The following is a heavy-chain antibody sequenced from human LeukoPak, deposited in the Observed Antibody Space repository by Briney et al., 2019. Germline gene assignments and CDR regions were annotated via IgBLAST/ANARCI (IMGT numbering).Heavy chain of an antibody. CDR1: GYTFTSYD. CDR3: ARGEKYYVFWSGCYTGWWFDT. J-gene: IGHJ5*02. V-gene: IGHV1-8*01. Sequence: ASVKVPCKASGYTFTSYDINWVRQATGQGLEWRGWMNPNSGNTGYEKKFQGRVPMTRTPSLSTANIELSTLRSEDTAVYYWARGEKYYVFWSGCYTGWWFDTGGQGPLVTVSS. CDR2: MNPNSGNT. D-gene: IGHD3-3*01.